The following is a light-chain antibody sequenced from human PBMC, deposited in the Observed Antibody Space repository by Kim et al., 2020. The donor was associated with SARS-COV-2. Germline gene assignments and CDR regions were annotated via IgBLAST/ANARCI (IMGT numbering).Light chain of an antibody. CDR1: SLRNYY. V-gene: IGLV3-19*01. J-gene: IGLJ2*01. CDR2: GKS. Sequence: ALGQTVTITCQGDSLRNYYARWYQQKPGQAPVVVIYGKSNRLSGIPDRFSGSTSGNTASLTIAGAQAEDEADYYCNSRDSSTNQLVCGGGTQLTAL. CDR3: NSRDSSTNQLV.